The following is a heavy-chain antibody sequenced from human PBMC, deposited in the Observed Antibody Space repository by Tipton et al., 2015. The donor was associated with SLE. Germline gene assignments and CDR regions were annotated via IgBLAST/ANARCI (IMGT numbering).Heavy chain of an antibody. CDR2: IYYSGGT. V-gene: IGHV4-59*01. J-gene: IGHJ2*01. CDR3: ARYSLTNWHLDL. CDR1: GGSISSYY. Sequence: TLSLTCTVSGGSISSYYWSWIRQPPGKGLGWIGYIYYSGGTSYNPSLNSRVTISVDTSRNQFSLKLTSVTAADSAVYYCARYSLTNWHLDLWGRGTLVTVSS. D-gene: IGHD2-15*01.